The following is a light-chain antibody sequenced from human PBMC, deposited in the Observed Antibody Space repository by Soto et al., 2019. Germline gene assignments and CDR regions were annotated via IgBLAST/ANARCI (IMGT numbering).Light chain of an antibody. CDR2: DAS. J-gene: IGKJ4*01. Sequence: EIVMAQSPATLSVSPGEGATLSCRASQTVYSNLAWYQQKPGQAPRLLIDDASTEAAGIPARFISSGSGTEFTLTTSSLQSEHFAVYYCQQYNKWPLTLGGGTKVEIK. V-gene: IGKV3-15*01. CDR3: QQYNKWPLT. CDR1: QTVYSN.